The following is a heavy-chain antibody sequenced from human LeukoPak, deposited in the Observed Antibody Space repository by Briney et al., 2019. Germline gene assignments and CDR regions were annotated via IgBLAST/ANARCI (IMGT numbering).Heavy chain of an antibody. CDR3: AKAGAYDAFDY. D-gene: IGHD5-12*01. J-gene: IGHJ4*02. CDR1: GFTFRSYA. V-gene: IGHV3-23*01. CDR2: ISGSGGST. Sequence: GGSLRLSCGASGFTFRSYAMSWVRQAPGKGLEWVSAISGSGGSTYYADSVKGRFTISRDNSKNTLYLQMNSLRAEDTAVYYRAKAGAYDAFDYWRQGTLVTVSS.